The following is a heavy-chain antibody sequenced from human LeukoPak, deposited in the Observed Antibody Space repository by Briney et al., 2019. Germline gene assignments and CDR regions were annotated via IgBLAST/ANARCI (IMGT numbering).Heavy chain of an antibody. CDR3: AKYSDSTGAHYFDY. CDR2: ISGSGANT. D-gene: IGHD2/OR15-2a*01. V-gene: IGHV3-23*01. Sequence: GGSLRLSCAASGFTFSSYAMTWVRQAPGKGLEWVSTISGSGANTYYADSVKGRFTISRDNSKNTLSLQMNSLRVEDTALYYCAKYSDSTGAHYFDYWGEGTLVTVSS. CDR1: GFTFSSYA. J-gene: IGHJ4*02.